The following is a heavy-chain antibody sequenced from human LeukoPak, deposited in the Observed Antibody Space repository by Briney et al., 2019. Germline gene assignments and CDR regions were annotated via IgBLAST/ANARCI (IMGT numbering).Heavy chain of an antibody. Sequence: GGSLRLSCAASGFTFDDYAMHWVRQAPGKGLEWVSGISWNSGSIGYADSVKGRFTISRDNAKNSLYLQMNSLGAEDTALYYCAKDPSSSWYARYGMDVWGQGTTVTVSS. CDR2: ISWNSGSI. CDR1: GFTFDDYA. D-gene: IGHD6-13*01. CDR3: AKDPSSSWYARYGMDV. J-gene: IGHJ6*02. V-gene: IGHV3-9*01.